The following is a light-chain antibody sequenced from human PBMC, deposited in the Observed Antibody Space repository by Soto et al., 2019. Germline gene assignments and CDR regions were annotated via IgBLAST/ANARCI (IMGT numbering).Light chain of an antibody. Sequence: EIVMTQSPATLSVSPGERATLSCRASQSVSTNLAWYQQKPGQAPRLLIYSASTRATGIPARFSGSGSGTEFTLTISSLQSEDFAVYYCQQSGGTFGQGTKLEVK. CDR2: SAS. CDR1: QSVSTN. J-gene: IGKJ2*01. V-gene: IGKV3-15*01. CDR3: QQSGGT.